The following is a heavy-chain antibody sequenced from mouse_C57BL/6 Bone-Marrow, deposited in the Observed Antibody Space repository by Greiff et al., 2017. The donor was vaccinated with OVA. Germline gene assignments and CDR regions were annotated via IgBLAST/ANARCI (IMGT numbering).Heavy chain of an antibody. CDR1: GFSLTSYG. CDR2: IWSDGST. V-gene: IGHV2-6-1*01. J-gene: IGHJ2*01. D-gene: IGHD1-1*01. CDR3: ARQGYGSSYHFDY. Sequence: VQLQQSGPGLVAPSQSLSITCTVSGFSLTSYGVHWVRQPPGKGLEWLVVIWSDGSTTYNSALKSRLSISKDNSKSQVFLKMNSLQTDDTAMYYGARQGYGSSYHFDYWGQGTTLTVSS.